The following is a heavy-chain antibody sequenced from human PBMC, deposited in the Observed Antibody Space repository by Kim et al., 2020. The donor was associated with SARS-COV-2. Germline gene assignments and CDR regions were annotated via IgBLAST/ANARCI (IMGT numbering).Heavy chain of an antibody. Sequence: SQTLSLTCAISGDSVSSNSAAWHWIRQSPSRGLEWLGRTYYRSKWYNDYAVSVKSRITINPDTSKNQFSLQLNSVTPEDTAVYYCARVLGNYDILTGYYTDYYYYGMDVWGQGTTVTVSS. CDR3: ARVLGNYDILTGYYTDYYYYGMDV. J-gene: IGHJ6*02. D-gene: IGHD3-9*01. CDR1: GDSVSSNSAA. CDR2: TYYRSKWYN. V-gene: IGHV6-1*01.